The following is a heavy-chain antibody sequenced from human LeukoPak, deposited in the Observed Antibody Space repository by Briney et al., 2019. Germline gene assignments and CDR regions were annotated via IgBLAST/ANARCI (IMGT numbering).Heavy chain of an antibody. CDR2: IYYGGST. J-gene: IGHJ3*02. Sequence: SETLSLTCTVSGGSISNYYWSWIRQPPGKGLEWIGCIYYGGSTNNNPSLASRVTISVDTSKNQFSLQLNSVTPEDTAVYYCVRWGHQQGAFDIWGQGTMVTVSS. CDR1: GGSISNYY. V-gene: IGHV4-59*12. D-gene: IGHD3-16*01. CDR3: VRWGHQQGAFDI.